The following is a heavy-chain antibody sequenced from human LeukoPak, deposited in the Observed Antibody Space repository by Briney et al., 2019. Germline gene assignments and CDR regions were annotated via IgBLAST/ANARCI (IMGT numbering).Heavy chain of an antibody. Sequence: ASVKVSCKASGYTFTSYDINWVRQATGQGLEWMGWMNPNSGNTGYAQKFQGRVTMTRNTSISTAYMELSSLRSEDTAVYHCARVRGYAGTEVDYWGQGTLVTVSS. CDR3: ARVRGYAGTEVDY. CDR1: GYTFTSYD. D-gene: IGHD3-10*01. CDR2: MNPNSGNT. V-gene: IGHV1-8*01. J-gene: IGHJ4*02.